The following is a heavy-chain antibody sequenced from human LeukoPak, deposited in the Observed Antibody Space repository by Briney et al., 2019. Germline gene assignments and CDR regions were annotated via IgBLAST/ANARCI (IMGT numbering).Heavy chain of an antibody. V-gene: IGHV1-2*02. D-gene: IGHD3-10*01. CDR2: INPNSGGT. J-gene: IGHJ4*02. CDR1: GYTFTGYY. CDR3: ARLEGDYYGSGSEFDY. Sequence: GASVKVSCKASGYTFTGYYMHWVRQAPGQGLEWTGWINPNSGGTNYAQKFQGRDTMTRDTSISTACMELSRLRSVDTAVYYCARLEGDYYGSGSEFDYWGQGTLVTVSS.